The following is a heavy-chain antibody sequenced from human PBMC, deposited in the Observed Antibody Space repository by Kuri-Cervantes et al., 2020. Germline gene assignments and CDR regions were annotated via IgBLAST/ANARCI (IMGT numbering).Heavy chain of an antibody. CDR3: AKATDYGVRATADY. Sequence: GESLKISCAASGFTFSSYGMHWVRQAPGKGLEWVAVIWYDGSNEYYADSVKGRFTISRDNAKKSLYLQMNSLRAEDTALYYCAKATDYGVRATADYWGQGTLVTVSS. CDR1: GFTFSSYG. D-gene: IGHD4-17*01. J-gene: IGHJ4*02. V-gene: IGHV3-33*03. CDR2: IWYDGSNE.